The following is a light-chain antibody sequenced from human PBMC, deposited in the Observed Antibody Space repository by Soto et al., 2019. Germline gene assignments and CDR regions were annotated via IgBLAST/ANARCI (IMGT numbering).Light chain of an antibody. V-gene: IGLV1-44*01. J-gene: IGLJ1*01. Sequence: QSVLTQPPSASGTPGQRVTISCSGSSSNIGSNAVNWYQQLPGTAPKLLIYDDDQRPSGVPNRFSGSTSGTSASLAISGLQSEDEGDYYCAAWDDSLNALYVFGTGTKLTVL. CDR3: AAWDDSLNALYV. CDR2: DDD. CDR1: SSNIGSNA.